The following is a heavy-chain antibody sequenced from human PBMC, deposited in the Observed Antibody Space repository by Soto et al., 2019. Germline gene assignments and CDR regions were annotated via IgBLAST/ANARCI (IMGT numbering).Heavy chain of an antibody. D-gene: IGHD3-16*01. CDR3: ARPVRGSPEDV. J-gene: IGHJ6*02. CDR2: IKTDGSEK. V-gene: IGHV3-7*05. Sequence: EVQLVESGGGLVQPGGSLRLSCEASGFTFSAYWMGWVSQAPGTGLQWVATIKTDGSEKYYVDSVTGRFTISRDNDKNSLYLQLNTLRAEDTGVYYCARPVRGSPEDVWGQGTTVTVSS. CDR1: GFTFSAYW.